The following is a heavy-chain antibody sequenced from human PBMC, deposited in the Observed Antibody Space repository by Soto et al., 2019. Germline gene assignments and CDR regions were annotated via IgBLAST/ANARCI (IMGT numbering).Heavy chain of an antibody. Sequence: SETLSLTCTVSGGSISSYYWSWIRQPPGKGLEWIGYIYYSGSTNYNPSLKSRVTISVDTSKNQFSLKLSSVTAADTAVYYCAREFSGDILTGSYYMDVWGKGTTVTVSS. V-gene: IGHV4-59*01. CDR2: IYYSGST. J-gene: IGHJ6*03. CDR3: AREFSGDILTGSYYMDV. D-gene: IGHD3-9*01. CDR1: GGSISSYY.